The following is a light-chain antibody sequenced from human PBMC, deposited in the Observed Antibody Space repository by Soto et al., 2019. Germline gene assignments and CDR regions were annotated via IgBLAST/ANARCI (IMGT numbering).Light chain of an antibody. CDR3: QQYKSYPWT. J-gene: IGKJ1*01. V-gene: IGKV1-5*01. CDR1: QSISSW. Sequence: DIQMTQSPSTLPASVGARVIITCRASQSISSWLAWYQQKPGKAPKLLIYDASRLESGVPSRFSGSGSETEFTLTISSLQPDDFATYYCQQYKSYPWTFGQGTKVDIK. CDR2: DAS.